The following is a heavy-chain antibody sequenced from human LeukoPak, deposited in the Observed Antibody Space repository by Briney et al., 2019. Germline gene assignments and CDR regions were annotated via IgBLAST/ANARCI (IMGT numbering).Heavy chain of an antibody. D-gene: IGHD5-18*01. CDR1: GYTSTSYG. J-gene: IGHJ4*02. CDR2: ISAYNGNT. V-gene: IGHV1-18*04. Sequence: ASVKVSCKASGYTSTSYGISWVRQAPGQGLEWMGWISAYNGNTNYAQKLQGRVTMTTDTSTSTAYMELRSLRSDDTAVYYCAREKRGYSYGYLDYWGQGTLVTVSS. CDR3: AREKRGYSYGYLDY.